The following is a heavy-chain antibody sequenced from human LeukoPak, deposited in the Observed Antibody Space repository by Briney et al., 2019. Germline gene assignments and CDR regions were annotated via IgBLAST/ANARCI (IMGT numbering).Heavy chain of an antibody. CDR1: GGTFSSYA. J-gene: IGHJ4*02. D-gene: IGHD4-11*01. Sequence: SVKVSRKASGGTFSSYAISWVRQAPGQGLEWMGGIIPIFGTANYAQKFQGRVTITADESTSTAYMELSSLRSEDTAVYYCYSNYEGYFDYWGQGTLVTVSS. V-gene: IGHV1-69*13. CDR2: IIPIFGTA. CDR3: YSNYEGYFDY.